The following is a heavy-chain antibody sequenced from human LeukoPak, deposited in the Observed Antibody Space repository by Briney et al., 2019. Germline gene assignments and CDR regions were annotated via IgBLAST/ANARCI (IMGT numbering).Heavy chain of an antibody. D-gene: IGHD5-24*01. J-gene: IGHJ4*02. Sequence: SETLSLTCTVSGGSISSSSYYWGWIRQPPGKGLKWIGSIYYSGSTYYNPSLKSRVTISVDTSKNQFSLKLSSVTAADTAVYYCASRGDGYNIDYWGQGTLVTVSS. CDR3: ASRGDGYNIDY. CDR2: IYYSGST. V-gene: IGHV4-39*01. CDR1: GGSISSSSYY.